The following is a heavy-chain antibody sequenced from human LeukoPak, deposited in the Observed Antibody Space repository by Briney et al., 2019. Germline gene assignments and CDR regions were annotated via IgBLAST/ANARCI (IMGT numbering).Heavy chain of an antibody. J-gene: IGHJ4*02. V-gene: IGHV3-9*01. CDR1: GFTFDDYA. D-gene: IGHD2/OR15-2a*01. Sequence: PGGSLRLSCAASGFTFDDYAMHWVRQAPGKGLEWVSGISWNSGSIGYADSVKGRFTISRDNSKNTLYLQMNSLRAEDTAVYYCARDVSFWGQGTLVTVSS. CDR3: ARDVSF. CDR2: ISWNSGSI.